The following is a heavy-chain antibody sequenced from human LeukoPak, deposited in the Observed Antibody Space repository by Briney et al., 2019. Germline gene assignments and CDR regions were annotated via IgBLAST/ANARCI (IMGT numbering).Heavy chain of an antibody. V-gene: IGHV5-51*01. Sequence: GESLKISCKGSGYTFTNYWIAWVRQMPGKGLEGMGMIYPGDSDTRYSQSFQGHVTISADKSITTAYLQWSSLKSSDTAMYYCARHIGLTTRYFDYWGQGTLVTVSS. CDR3: ARHIGLTTRYFDY. D-gene: IGHD4/OR15-4a*01. J-gene: IGHJ4*02. CDR1: GYTFTNYW. CDR2: IYPGDSDT.